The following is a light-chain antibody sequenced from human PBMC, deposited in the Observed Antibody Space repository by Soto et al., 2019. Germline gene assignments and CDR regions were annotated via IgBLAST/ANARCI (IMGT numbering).Light chain of an antibody. CDR3: HQYNTSPWT. J-gene: IGKJ1*01. CDR1: QSVNSDY. Sequence: EIVLTQSPATLSLSPGERATLSCRASQSVNSDYLAWFQQKPGQAPRLLVYGGSTRATGIPDRFSGRGSGTDFTLTISRLEPEDFAVYYCHQYNTSPWTFGQGTKVDIK. CDR2: GGS. V-gene: IGKV3-20*01.